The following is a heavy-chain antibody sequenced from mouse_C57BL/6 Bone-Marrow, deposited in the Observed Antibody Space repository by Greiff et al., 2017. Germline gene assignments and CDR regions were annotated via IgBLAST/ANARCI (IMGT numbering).Heavy chain of an antibody. D-gene: IGHD1-1*01. CDR3: ARNYGSSAPFAY. J-gene: IGHJ3*01. CDR1: GYTFTSYW. Sequence: QVQLQQPGAELVKPGASVKMSCKASGYTFTSYWITWVKQRPGQGLEWIGDIYPGSGSTNYNEKFKSKATLTVDTSSSTAYMQLSSLTSEDSAVYYCARNYGSSAPFAYWGQGTLVTVSA. V-gene: IGHV1-55*01. CDR2: IYPGSGST.